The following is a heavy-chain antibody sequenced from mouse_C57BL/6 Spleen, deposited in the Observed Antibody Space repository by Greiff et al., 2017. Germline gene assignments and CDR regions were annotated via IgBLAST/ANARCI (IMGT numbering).Heavy chain of an antibody. Sequence: QVQLQQPGAELVKPGASVKLSCPGQGLEWIGMIHPNSGSTNYNEKFKSKATLTVDKSSSTAYMQLSSLTSEDSAVYYCAKEFPYYAMDYWGQGTSVTVSS. CDR3: AKEFPYYAMDY. V-gene: IGHV1-64*01. CDR2: IHPNSGST. J-gene: IGHJ4*01.